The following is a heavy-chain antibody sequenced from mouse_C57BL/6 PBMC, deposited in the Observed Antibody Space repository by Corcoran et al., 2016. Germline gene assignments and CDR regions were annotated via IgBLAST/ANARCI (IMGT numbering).Heavy chain of an antibody. J-gene: IGHJ1*03. Sequence: QIQLVQSGPELKKPGETVKISCKASGYTFTTYGMSWVKQAPGKGLKWMGWINTYSGVPTYADDFKGRFAFSLETSASTAYLQINNLKNEDTATYFCARPFYYGNSHWYFDVWGTGTTVTVSS. CDR2: INTYSGVP. D-gene: IGHD2-1*01. CDR1: GYTFTTYG. CDR3: ARPFYYGNSHWYFDV. V-gene: IGHV9-3*01.